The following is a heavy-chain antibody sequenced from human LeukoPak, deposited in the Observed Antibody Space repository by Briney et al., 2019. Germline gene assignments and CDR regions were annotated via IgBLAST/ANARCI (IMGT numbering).Heavy chain of an antibody. V-gene: IGHV4-61*02. CDR1: GGSISSGSYY. Sequence: PSQTLSLTCTVSGGSISSGSYYWSWIRQPAGKGLEWIGRIYTSGSTNYNPSLKSRVTISVDTSKNQFSLKLSSVTAADTAVYYCARESVGATRDWFDPWGQGTLVTVSS. CDR2: IYTSGST. D-gene: IGHD1-26*01. CDR3: ARESVGATRDWFDP. J-gene: IGHJ5*02.